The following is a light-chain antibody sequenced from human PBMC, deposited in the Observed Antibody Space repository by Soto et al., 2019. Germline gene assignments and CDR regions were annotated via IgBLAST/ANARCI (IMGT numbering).Light chain of an antibody. CDR1: QSVSSN. J-gene: IGKJ5*01. CDR3: QQYNKWTIT. CDR2: GAS. V-gene: IGKV3-15*01. Sequence: MTQSRLSLPVSLAQPASISCRSSQSVSSNLAWYQQKPGQAPRLLIYGASTRATGIPARFSGSGSGTEFTLTISSLQYEDFAVYYCQQYNKWTITFGQGTRLEI.